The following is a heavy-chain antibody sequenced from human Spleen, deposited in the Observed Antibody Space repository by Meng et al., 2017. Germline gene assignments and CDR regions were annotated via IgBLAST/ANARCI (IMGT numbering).Heavy chain of an antibody. CDR3: ARDEDISAAGNLFGDY. J-gene: IGHJ4*02. Sequence: ASVKVSCKASGYTFPDYWLHWVRRAPGQGLEWMGRINPKSGDTHYAQRFQGRVTMTGDTSISTAYMDLSGLRSDDTAMYDCARDEDISAAGNLFGDYWGQGTLVTVSS. V-gene: IGHV1-2*06. CDR1: GYTFPDYW. D-gene: IGHD6-13*01. CDR2: INPKSGDT.